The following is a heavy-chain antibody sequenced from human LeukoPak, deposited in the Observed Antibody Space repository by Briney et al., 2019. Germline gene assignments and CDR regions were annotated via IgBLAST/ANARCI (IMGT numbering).Heavy chain of an antibody. D-gene: IGHD1-26*01. CDR3: ARDLEVLPLDY. Sequence: PGGSLRLSCAASGFTYTKHAMHWVRQAPGKGLEWVAVISYDGSNKYYADSVKGRFTISRDNSKNTLYLQMNSLRAEDTAVYYCARDLEVLPLDYWGQGTLVTVSS. CDR1: GFTYTKHA. J-gene: IGHJ4*02. CDR2: ISYDGSNK. V-gene: IGHV3-30*04.